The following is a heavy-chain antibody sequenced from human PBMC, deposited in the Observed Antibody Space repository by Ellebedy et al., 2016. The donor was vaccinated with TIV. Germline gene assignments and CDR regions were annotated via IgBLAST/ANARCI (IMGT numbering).Heavy chain of an antibody. J-gene: IGHJ6*02. CDR2: IWYDGSNT. D-gene: IGHD3-10*01. Sequence: GGSLRLSCAASGFIFSSYGMHWVRQAPGKGLEWVAVIWYDGSNTKYVDSVKGRFTISRDNSKNTLSLQMNSLRAEDTAVYYCARVLLLWFGELPLTLYGMDVWGQGTTVTVSS. V-gene: IGHV3-33*01. CDR3: ARVLLLWFGELPLTLYGMDV. CDR1: GFIFSSYG.